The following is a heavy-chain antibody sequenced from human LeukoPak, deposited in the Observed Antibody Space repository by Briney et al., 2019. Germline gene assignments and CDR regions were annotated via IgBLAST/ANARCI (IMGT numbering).Heavy chain of an antibody. CDR1: GYTFTSYD. CDR3: ARDPPGVLDFDI. CDR2: ISVNNDNT. Sequence: ASVKVSCKASGYTFTSYDISWVRQAPGQGLEWMGWISVNNDNTHYAQNLQGRVTMTTDTSTSTAHMELRSLGSDDTAVYYCARDPPGVLDFDIWGQGTMVTVSS. V-gene: IGHV1-18*01. J-gene: IGHJ3*02. D-gene: IGHD7-27*01.